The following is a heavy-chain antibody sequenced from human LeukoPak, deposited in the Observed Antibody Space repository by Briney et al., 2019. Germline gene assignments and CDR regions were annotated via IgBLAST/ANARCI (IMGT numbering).Heavy chain of an antibody. J-gene: IGHJ4*02. Sequence: SVKVSCKASGGTFSSYPISWVRQAPGQGLEWMGGIIPIFGTPNYAQKFQGRVTITADESTSTAYMELSSLRSEDTAVYYCARTLGYCSGGSCYSPNDYWGQGTLVTVSS. V-gene: IGHV1-69*01. CDR3: ARTLGYCSGGSCYSPNDY. CDR2: IIPIFGTP. D-gene: IGHD2-15*01. CDR1: GGTFSSYP.